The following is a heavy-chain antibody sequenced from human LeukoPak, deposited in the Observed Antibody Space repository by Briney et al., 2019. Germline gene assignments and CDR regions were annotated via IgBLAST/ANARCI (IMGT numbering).Heavy chain of an antibody. V-gene: IGHV4-39*01. Sequence: PSETLSLTCTVSGGSTSSSSYYWGWIRQPPGKGLEWIGSIYYSGSTYYNPSLKSQVTISVDTSKNQFSLKLSSVTAADTAVYYCARVPGTWQLVLGRWFDPWGQGTLVTVSS. CDR2: IYYSGST. CDR1: GGSTSSSSYY. J-gene: IGHJ5*02. D-gene: IGHD6-6*01. CDR3: ARVPGTWQLVLGRWFDP.